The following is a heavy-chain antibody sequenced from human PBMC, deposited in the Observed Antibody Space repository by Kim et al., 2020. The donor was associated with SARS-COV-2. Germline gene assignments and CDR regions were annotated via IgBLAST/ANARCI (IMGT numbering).Heavy chain of an antibody. CDR3: ARDGPTMVRGVNAFDI. D-gene: IGHD3-10*01. J-gene: IGHJ3*02. V-gene: IGHV4-39*07. Sequence: SLKSRVTISVDTSTTQFSLKLSSVTAADTAVYYCARDGPTMVRGVNAFDIWGQGTMVTVSS.